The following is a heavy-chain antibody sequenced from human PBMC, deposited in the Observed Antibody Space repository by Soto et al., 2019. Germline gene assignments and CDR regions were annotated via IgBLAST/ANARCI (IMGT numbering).Heavy chain of an antibody. V-gene: IGHV4-59*01. CDR1: GGSISSYY. J-gene: IGHJ5*02. CDR3: ARDDSISPWFDP. CDR2: IYYSGST. D-gene: IGHD6-6*01. Sequence: SETLSLTCTVSGGSISSYYWSWIRQPPGKGLEWIGSIYYSGSTNYNPSLKSRVTISVDTSKNQFSLKLSAVTAADTAVYYCARDDSISPWFDPWGQGTLVTVSS.